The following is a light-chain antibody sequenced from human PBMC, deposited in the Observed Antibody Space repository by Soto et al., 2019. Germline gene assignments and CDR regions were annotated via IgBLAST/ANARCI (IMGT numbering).Light chain of an antibody. J-gene: IGKJ1*01. CDR3: QQYNNWPRT. CDR2: GAS. CDR1: QSVGSH. Sequence: EIVMTQSPATLSVSPGERATLSCRASQSVGSHLAWYQLKPGQAPRLLIHGASTRATGIPARFSGSGSGTEFTLTISSLQSEDSAVYCCQQYNNWPRTFGQGTKVEIK. V-gene: IGKV3-15*01.